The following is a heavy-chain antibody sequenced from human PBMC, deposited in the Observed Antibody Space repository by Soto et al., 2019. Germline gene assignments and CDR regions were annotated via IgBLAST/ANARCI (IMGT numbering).Heavy chain of an antibody. CDR1: GGTFSSYA. D-gene: IGHD6-13*01. J-gene: IGHJ6*02. Sequence: ASVKVSCKASGGTFSSYAISWVRQAPGQGLEWMGGIIPILGIANYAQKFQGRVTITADKSTSTAYMELSSLRSEDTAVYYCARDYQQQLDPFYYYYYGMDVWGQGTTVTVSS. CDR3: ARDYQQQLDPFYYYYYGMDV. V-gene: IGHV1-69*10. CDR2: IIPILGIA.